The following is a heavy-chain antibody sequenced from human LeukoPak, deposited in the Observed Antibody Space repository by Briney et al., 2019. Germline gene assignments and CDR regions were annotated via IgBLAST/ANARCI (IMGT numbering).Heavy chain of an antibody. CDR2: IIPIFGTA. CDR1: GGTFSSYA. D-gene: IGHD3-10*01. V-gene: IGHV1-69*05. CDR3: ARPGRHGSGSSYAFDI. Sequence: GASVKVSCKASGGTFSSYAISWVRQAPGQGLEWMGRIIPIFGTANYAQKFQGRVTITTDESTSTAYMELSSLRSEDTAVYYCARPGRHGSGSSYAFDIWGQGTMVTVSS. J-gene: IGHJ3*02.